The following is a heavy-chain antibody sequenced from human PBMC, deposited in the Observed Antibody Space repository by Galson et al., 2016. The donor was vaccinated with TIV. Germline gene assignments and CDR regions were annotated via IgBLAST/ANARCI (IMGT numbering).Heavy chain of an antibody. Sequence: SLRLSCAASGFNFGTYGMHWVRQAPGKGLEWVAIIGHDGNWKAHADSVKGRFTVSRDNSKNTLFLQIDSLRVEDTAVYFCARVDYSGSGTAFDSWGQGTLVTVSS. V-gene: IGHV3-30*12. J-gene: IGHJ4*02. CDR1: GFNFGTYG. CDR2: IGHDGNWK. D-gene: IGHD3-10*01. CDR3: ARVDYSGSGTAFDS.